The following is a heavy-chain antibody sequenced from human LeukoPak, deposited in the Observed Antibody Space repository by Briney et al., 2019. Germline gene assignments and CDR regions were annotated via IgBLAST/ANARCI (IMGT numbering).Heavy chain of an antibody. V-gene: IGHV3-72*01. CDR2: SRNRAKSYTT. Sequence: GGSLRLSCAVSGFTFSDHYMDWVRQAPGKGLEWVGRSRNRAKSYTTDYAASVKGRFTISRDDSKSTLYLQMNSLETEDTAVYYCSRDATGDHWGQGTLVTVSS. CDR1: GFTFSDHY. J-gene: IGHJ4*02. CDR3: SRDATGDH.